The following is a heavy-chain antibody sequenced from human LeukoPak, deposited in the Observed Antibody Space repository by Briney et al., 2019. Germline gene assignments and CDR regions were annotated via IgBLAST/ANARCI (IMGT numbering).Heavy chain of an antibody. CDR2: ISGSGDST. J-gene: IGHJ4*02. CDR3: ANEGPNFDY. CDR1: GFTFSSYA. V-gene: IGHV3-23*01. D-gene: IGHD2-8*01. Sequence: PGGSLRLSCAASGFTFSSYAMSWVRQAPGKGPEWVSVISGSGDSTHYADSVKGRFTISRDNSKNTVYLQMNSLRAEDTAVYYCANEGPNFDYWGQGTLVTVSS.